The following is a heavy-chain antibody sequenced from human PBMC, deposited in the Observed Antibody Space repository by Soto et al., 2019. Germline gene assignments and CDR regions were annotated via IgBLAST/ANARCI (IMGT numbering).Heavy chain of an antibody. CDR3: AKDRGSGSYAANYYYYGMDV. Sequence: EEQLVESGGGLVQPGRSLRLSCAASGFTFDDYAMHWVRQAPGKGLEWVSGINWKSGSIGYADSVKGRFTISRDNAKTSLYLQMNSLRAEDTALYYCAKDRGSGSYAANYYYYGMDVWGQGTTVTVSS. J-gene: IGHJ6*02. D-gene: IGHD3-10*01. CDR2: INWKSGSI. V-gene: IGHV3-9*01. CDR1: GFTFDDYA.